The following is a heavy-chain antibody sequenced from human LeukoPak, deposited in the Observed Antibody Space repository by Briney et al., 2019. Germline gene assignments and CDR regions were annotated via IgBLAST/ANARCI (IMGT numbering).Heavy chain of an antibody. CDR1: GGTFSSYA. D-gene: IGHD5-18*01. V-gene: IGHV1-69*06. CDR2: IIPIFGTA. CDR3: ARVEEGYSYGYLDY. Sequence: ASVKVSCKASGGTFSSYAISWVRQAPGQGLEWMGGIIPIFGTANYAQKFQGRVTITADKSTSTAYMELSSLRSEDTAVYYCARVEEGYSYGYLDYWGQGTLVTVSS. J-gene: IGHJ4*02.